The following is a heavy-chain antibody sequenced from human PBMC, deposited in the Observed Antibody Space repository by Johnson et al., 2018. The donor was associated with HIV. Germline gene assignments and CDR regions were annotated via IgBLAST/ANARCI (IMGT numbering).Heavy chain of an antibody. CDR1: GFTFSSYA. Sequence: GLVKPGGPLRLSCAASGFTFSSYAMSWVRQAPGKGLEWVSAISGSGGSTYYADSVKGRFTISSDNSKNTLYLQMNSLRAEDTAVYYCAKDLSGYSYGYGAFDIWGQGTMVTVSS. V-gene: IGHV3-23*01. J-gene: IGHJ3*02. CDR2: ISGSGGST. CDR3: AKDLSGYSYGYGAFDI. D-gene: IGHD5-18*01.